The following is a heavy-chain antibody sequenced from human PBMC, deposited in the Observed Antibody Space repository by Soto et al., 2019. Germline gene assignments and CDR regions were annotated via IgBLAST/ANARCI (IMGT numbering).Heavy chain of an antibody. J-gene: IGHJ4*02. CDR2: IYPGDSDT. D-gene: IGHD2-21*01. V-gene: IGHV5-51*01. CDR3: ARDPGDTNEPPQYYFDY. Sequence: GESLKISCKGSGYSFTSYWIGWVRQMPGKGLEWMGIIYPGDSDTRYSPSFQGQVTISADKSISTAYLQWSSLKASDTAMYYCARDPGDTNEPPQYYFDYWGQGTLVTVSS. CDR1: GYSFTSYW.